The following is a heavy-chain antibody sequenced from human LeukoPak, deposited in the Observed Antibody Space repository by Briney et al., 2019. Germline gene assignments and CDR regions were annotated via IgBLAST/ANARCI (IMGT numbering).Heavy chain of an antibody. Sequence: DSVKGRFTISRDNAKKTLYLQMSSLRAEDTAVYYCARDTGYSSGIDYWGQGTLVTVSS. D-gene: IGHD6-19*01. J-gene: IGHJ4*02. V-gene: IGHV3-74*01. CDR3: ARDTGYSSGIDY.